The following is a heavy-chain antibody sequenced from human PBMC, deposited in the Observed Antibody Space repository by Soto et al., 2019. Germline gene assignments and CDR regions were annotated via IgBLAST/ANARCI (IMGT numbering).Heavy chain of an antibody. CDR1: GFTFSSYA. D-gene: IGHD6-13*01. J-gene: IGHJ4*02. Sequence: LRLSCAASGFTFSSYAMHWVRQAPGKGLEWVAVISYDGSNKYYADSVKGRFTISRDNSKNTLYLQMNSLRAEDTAVYYCARSGGAAAVPFDYWGQGTLVTVSS. CDR3: ARSGGAAAVPFDY. V-gene: IGHV3-30-3*01. CDR2: ISYDGSNK.